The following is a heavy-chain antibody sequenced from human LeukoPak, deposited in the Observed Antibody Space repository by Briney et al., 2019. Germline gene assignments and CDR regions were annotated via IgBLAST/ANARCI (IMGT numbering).Heavy chain of an antibody. J-gene: IGHJ4*02. V-gene: IGHV1-69*05. D-gene: IGHD5-18*01. Sequence: ASVKVSCKASGGTFSSYAISWVRQAPGQGLERMGRIIPIFGTANYAQKFQGRVTITTDESTSTAYMELSSLRSEDTAVYYCARAGIQLWVSFDYWGQGTLVTVSS. CDR1: GGTFSSYA. CDR2: IIPIFGTA. CDR3: ARAGIQLWVSFDY.